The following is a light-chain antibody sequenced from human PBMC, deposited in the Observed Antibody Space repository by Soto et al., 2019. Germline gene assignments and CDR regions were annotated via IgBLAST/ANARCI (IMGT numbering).Light chain of an antibody. CDR3: QQYGSSTWT. Sequence: EIVLTQSPGTLSLSPGERATLSCRASQSALSSYLAWYQQKPGQAPRLLIYGASSRATGIPDRFSGSGSGTDFTLTISRLEPEDFAVYYCQQYGSSTWTLGQGTKVEIK. CDR2: GAS. J-gene: IGKJ1*01. CDR1: QSALSSY. V-gene: IGKV3-20*01.